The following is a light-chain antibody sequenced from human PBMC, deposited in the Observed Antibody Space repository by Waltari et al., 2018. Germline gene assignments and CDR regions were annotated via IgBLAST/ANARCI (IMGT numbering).Light chain of an antibody. Sequence: QSALTQPASVSGSPGQSLTISCAGASTDIGGYNYVSWYQQHPGKAAKLMIYDVSNRPSGVSNRFSGSKSGNTASLTISGLQSEDEAYYYCNSYTSSSTLVFGTGTEVTVL. CDR3: NSYTSSSTLV. CDR1: STDIGGYNY. V-gene: IGLV2-14*03. J-gene: IGLJ1*01. CDR2: DVS.